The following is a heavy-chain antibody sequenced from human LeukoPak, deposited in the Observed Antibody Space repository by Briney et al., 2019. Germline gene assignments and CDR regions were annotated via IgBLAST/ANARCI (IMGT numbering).Heavy chain of an antibody. V-gene: IGHV3-23*01. CDR1: GFTFSSYG. Sequence: PGGSLSLSCAASGFTFSSYGMSWVRQAPGKGLEWVSAISGSGGSTYYADSVKGRFTISRDNSKNTLYLQMNSLRAEDTAVYYCAKDHGVVIMVYYMDVWGKGTTVTVSS. D-gene: IGHD3-3*01. CDR2: ISGSGGST. CDR3: AKDHGVVIMVYYMDV. J-gene: IGHJ6*03.